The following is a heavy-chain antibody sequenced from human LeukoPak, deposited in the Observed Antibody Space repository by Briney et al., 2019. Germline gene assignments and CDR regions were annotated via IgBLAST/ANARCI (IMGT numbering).Heavy chain of an antibody. Sequence: SETLSLTCTVSGGSISSYYLSWTRQPPGKGLEWIGYIYYSGSTNYNPSLKSRVTISVDTSKNQFSLKLSSVTAADTAVYYCARARITIFGVAYDAFDIWGQGKMVTVSS. CDR3: ARARITIFGVAYDAFDI. CDR2: IYYSGST. J-gene: IGHJ3*02. D-gene: IGHD3-3*01. V-gene: IGHV4-59*01. CDR1: GGSISSYY.